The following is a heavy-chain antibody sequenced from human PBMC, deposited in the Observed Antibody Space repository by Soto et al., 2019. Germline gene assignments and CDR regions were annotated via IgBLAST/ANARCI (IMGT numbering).Heavy chain of an antibody. Sequence: ETLSLTCAVSGYSISSGYYWGWIRQPPGKGLEWIGSIYHSGSTYYNPSLKSRVTISVDTSKNQFSLKLSSVTAADTAVYYCARVGLSDYWGQGTLVTAPQ. V-gene: IGHV4-38-2*01. J-gene: IGHJ4*02. D-gene: IGHD3-16*01. CDR3: ARVGLSDY. CDR1: GYSISSGYY. CDR2: IYHSGST.